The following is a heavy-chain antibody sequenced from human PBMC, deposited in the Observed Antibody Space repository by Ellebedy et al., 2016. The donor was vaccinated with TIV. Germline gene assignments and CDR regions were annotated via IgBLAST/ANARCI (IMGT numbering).Heavy chain of an antibody. D-gene: IGHD1-1*01. V-gene: IGHV1-2*02. CDR1: GYSFTDYI. CDR3: VRGRERGAWDPPNS. J-gene: IGHJ4*02. CDR2: INPKTGDT. Sequence: AASVKVSCKASGYSFTDYILHWVRQAPGQRLEWMGWINPKTGDTKYAQNFQGRVAMTSESSITTAYMVLSSLRSDDTATYYCVRGRERGAWDPPNSWGQGSKVTVSS.